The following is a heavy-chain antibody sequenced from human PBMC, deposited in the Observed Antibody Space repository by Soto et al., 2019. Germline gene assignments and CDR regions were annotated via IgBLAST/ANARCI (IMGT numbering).Heavy chain of an antibody. CDR1: GGSFSGYY. D-gene: IGHD3-16*01. CDR3: ARHGGYYFAP. V-gene: IGHV4-34*01. CDR2: IGHGGGT. J-gene: IGHJ4*02. Sequence: QVQLQQWGAGLLKPSETLSVTCAVYGGSFSGYYWSWIRQPPGKGLEWIGEIGHGGGTVYNPSLESRFTISEDPSNSQCPLKLTSVTAADTGVYYCARHGGYYFAPWGQGAPVTVSS.